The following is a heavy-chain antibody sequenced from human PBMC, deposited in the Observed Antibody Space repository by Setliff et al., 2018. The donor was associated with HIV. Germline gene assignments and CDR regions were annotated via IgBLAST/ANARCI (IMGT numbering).Heavy chain of an antibody. Sequence: GASVKVSCKASGYTLSSHYIHWVRQAPGHRPEWVGWINPQTGGTNFAQKFQGRITMTSDTSVSTVFIELSRLKSDDTALYYCARDLRNSNTLFGVLNFVFDLWGQGTLVTSPQ. J-gene: IGHJ4*02. CDR1: GYTLSSHY. CDR3: ARDLRNSNTLFGVLNFVFDL. V-gene: IGHV1-2*02. CDR2: INPQTGGT. D-gene: IGHD3-3*01.